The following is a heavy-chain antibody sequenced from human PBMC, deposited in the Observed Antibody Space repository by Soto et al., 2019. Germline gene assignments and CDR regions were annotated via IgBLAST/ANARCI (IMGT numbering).Heavy chain of an antibody. CDR2: IIPIFGTA. D-gene: IGHD3-3*01. J-gene: IGHJ6*02. CDR3: ARGGRPKDFWSGYSPDDYYYGMDV. Sequence: RXSVKVSCKASGGTFSSYAISWVRQAPVQGLEWMGGIIPIFGTANYAQKFQGRVTITADESTSTAYMELSSLRSEDTAVYYCARGGRPKDFWSGYSPDDYYYGMDVWGQGITVTVSS. CDR1: GGTFSSYA. V-gene: IGHV1-69*01.